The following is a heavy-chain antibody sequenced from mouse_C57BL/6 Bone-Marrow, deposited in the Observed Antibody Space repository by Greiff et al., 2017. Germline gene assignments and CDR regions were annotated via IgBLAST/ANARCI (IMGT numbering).Heavy chain of an antibody. CDR2: SNPGSGGT. CDR1: GYAFTNYL. V-gene: IGHV1-54*01. Sequence: QVQLQQSGAELVRPGTSVKVSCKASGYAFTNYLLAWVKQRPGQGLEWIGVSNPGSGGTNYNAKFKGKATLTADKSSSTAYMQLSSLTSEDSAVYFCARYPYTAVDYWGRGTSVTVSS. D-gene: IGHD2-10*01. J-gene: IGHJ4*01. CDR3: ARYPYTAVDY.